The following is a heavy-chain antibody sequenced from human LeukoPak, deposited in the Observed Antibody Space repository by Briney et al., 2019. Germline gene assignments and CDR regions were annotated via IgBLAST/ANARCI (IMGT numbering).Heavy chain of an antibody. CDR2: ISWNSGSI. CDR1: GFTFDDYA. J-gene: IGHJ4*02. Sequence: GGSLRLSCAASGFTFDDYAMHWVRQAPGKGLEWVSGISWNSGSIGYADSVKGRFAISRDNAKNSLYLQMNSLRAEDTAVYYCARDLYRIVVVPHYFDYWGQGTLVTVSS. CDR3: ARDLYRIVVVPHYFDY. D-gene: IGHD3-22*01. V-gene: IGHV3-9*01.